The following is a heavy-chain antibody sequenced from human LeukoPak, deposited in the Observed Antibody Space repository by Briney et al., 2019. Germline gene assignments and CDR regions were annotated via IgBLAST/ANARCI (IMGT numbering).Heavy chain of an antibody. CDR2: INPSVGST. CDR3: ARDLLLSSWYQRSPGES. V-gene: IGHV1-46*01. Sequence: GASVKVSCKASGYTFTSYYMHWVRQAPGQGLEWMGIINPSVGSTSYAQKFQGRVTMTRDTSTSTVYMELSSLRSEDTAVYYCARDLLLSSWYQRSPGESWGQGTLVTVSS. J-gene: IGHJ4*02. D-gene: IGHD6-13*01. CDR1: GYTFTSYY.